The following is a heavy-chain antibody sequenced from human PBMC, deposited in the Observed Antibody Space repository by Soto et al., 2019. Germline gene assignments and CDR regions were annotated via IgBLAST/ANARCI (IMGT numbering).Heavy chain of an antibody. Sequence: GASVKVSCKASGGTFSSYAISWVRQAPGQGLEWVGGIIPLSGTANYAQKFQGRLTITADESTSIAYMELSSLRSEDTAVYYCARAYCSGGSCPHGMDVWGQGTTVTVSS. CDR2: IIPLSGTA. V-gene: IGHV1-69*13. CDR1: GGTFSSYA. CDR3: ARAYCSGGSCPHGMDV. J-gene: IGHJ6*02. D-gene: IGHD2-15*01.